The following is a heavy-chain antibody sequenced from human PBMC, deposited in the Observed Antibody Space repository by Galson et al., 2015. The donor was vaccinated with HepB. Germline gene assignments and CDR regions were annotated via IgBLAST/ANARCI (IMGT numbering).Heavy chain of an antibody. J-gene: IGHJ6*03. CDR1: GFTFSSYA. Sequence: SLRLSCAASGFTFSSYAMSWVRQAPGKGLEWVSAISGSGGSTYYADSVKGRFTNSRDNSKNTLYLQMNSLRAEDTAVYYCAKVVGDHYYYYYYMDVWGKGTTVTVSS. V-gene: IGHV3-23*01. D-gene: IGHD1-26*01. CDR3: AKVVGDHYYYYYYMDV. CDR2: ISGSGGST.